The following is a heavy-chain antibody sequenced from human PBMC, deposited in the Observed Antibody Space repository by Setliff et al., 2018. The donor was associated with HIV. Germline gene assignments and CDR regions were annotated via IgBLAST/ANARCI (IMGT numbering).Heavy chain of an antibody. CDR1: SGSISSGTYY. J-gene: IGHJ4*01. V-gene: IGHV4-31*03. Sequence: KTSETLSLTCTVPSGSISSGTYYWSWIRQYPGKGLEWIGYIDYSGSAFYNPSLKSRITISRDTSKNQFSLKMNSVTAADTAVYYCAREGKTALVTKYFDYWGHGKLVTVSS. CDR2: IDYSGSA. CDR3: AREGKTALVTKYFDY. D-gene: IGHD5-18*01.